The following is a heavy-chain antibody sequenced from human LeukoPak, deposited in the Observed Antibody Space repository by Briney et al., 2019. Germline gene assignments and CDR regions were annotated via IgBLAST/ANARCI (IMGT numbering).Heavy chain of an antibody. CDR2: ISGPSSIV. V-gene: IGHV3-48*04. CDR1: GFTFSNYN. CDR3: VKVNRFGDSFES. D-gene: IGHD4-17*01. J-gene: IGHJ4*02. Sequence: PGGSLRLSCAASGFTFSNYNMHWVRQAPGKGLEWLSSISGPSSIVHYADSVKGRFTISRDNARNSLYLQMTTVRAEDTALYYCVKVNRFGDSFESWGQGTLVSVSS.